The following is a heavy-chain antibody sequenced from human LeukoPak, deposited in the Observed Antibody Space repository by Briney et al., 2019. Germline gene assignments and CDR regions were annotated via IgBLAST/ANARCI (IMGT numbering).Heavy chain of an antibody. CDR3: ARGLKWGDGNYFDY. D-gene: IGHD1-26*01. CDR1: GGSISSGDYY. J-gene: IGHJ4*02. CDR2: IYYSGST. Sequence: PSETLSLTCTVSGGSISSGDYYWSWIRQPPGKGLEWIGYIYYSGSTYYNPSLRSRVTISVDTSKNRFSLKLSSVTAADTAVYYCARGLKWGDGNYFDYWGQGTLVTVSS. V-gene: IGHV4-30-4*08.